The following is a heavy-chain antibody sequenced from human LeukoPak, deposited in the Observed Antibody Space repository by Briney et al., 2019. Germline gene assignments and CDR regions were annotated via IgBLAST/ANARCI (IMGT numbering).Heavy chain of an antibody. Sequence: GGSLRLSCAASGFTFSSFGMSWVRQAPGKGLEWVSVIYSGGSTYYADSVKGRFTISRDNSKNTLYLQMNSLRAEDTAVYYCAREAGDAFDIWGQGTMVTVSS. J-gene: IGHJ3*02. D-gene: IGHD6-13*01. CDR2: IYSGGST. CDR1: GFTFSSFG. V-gene: IGHV3-66*01. CDR3: AREAGDAFDI.